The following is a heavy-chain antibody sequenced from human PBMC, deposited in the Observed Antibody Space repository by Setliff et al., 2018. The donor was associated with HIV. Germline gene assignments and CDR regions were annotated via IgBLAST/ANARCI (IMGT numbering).Heavy chain of an antibody. J-gene: IGHJ4*02. CDR1: GFTFSAFP. V-gene: IGHV3-33*08. CDR3: ARQAHPRGYYGSAGLFDY. D-gene: IGHD3-22*01. Sequence: GGSLRLSCAASGFTFSAFPMHWVRQAPGKGLEWVAVIWYDGSNKNYADSVKGRFTISRDNSKNTLHLHMNSLRAEDTAVYYCARQAHPRGYYGSAGLFDYWGQGTPVTVSS. CDR2: IWYDGSNK.